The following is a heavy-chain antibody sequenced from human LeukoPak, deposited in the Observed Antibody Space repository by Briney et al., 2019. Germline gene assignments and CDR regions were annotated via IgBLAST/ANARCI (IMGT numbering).Heavy chain of an antibody. CDR3: ARDFYTAMETTDFDY. J-gene: IGHJ4*02. CDR2: MNPNSGNT. V-gene: IGHV1-8*01. D-gene: IGHD5-18*01. Sequence: GASVKVSCKASGYTFTSYDINWVRQATGQGLEWMGWMNPNSGNTGYAQKFQGIVTMTRNTSISTAYMELSSLRSEDTAVYYCARDFYTAMETTDFDYWGQGTLVTVSS. CDR1: GYTFTSYD.